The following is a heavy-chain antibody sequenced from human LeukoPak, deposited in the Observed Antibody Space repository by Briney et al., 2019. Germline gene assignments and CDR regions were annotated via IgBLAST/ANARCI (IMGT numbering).Heavy chain of an antibody. CDR3: ARGPGRASTNSGMYGMDV. CDR2: MNPNSGNT. CDR1: GYTFTSYD. J-gene: IGHJ6*02. V-gene: IGHV1-8*01. D-gene: IGHD3-10*01. Sequence: ASGKVSCKASGYTFTSYDINWVRQPTGQGLGWMGCMNPNSGNTGYAQKFQGRVTMPRNTSISTAYMGLSSLRSEDTAVYYCARGPGRASTNSGMYGMDVWGQGTTVTVSS.